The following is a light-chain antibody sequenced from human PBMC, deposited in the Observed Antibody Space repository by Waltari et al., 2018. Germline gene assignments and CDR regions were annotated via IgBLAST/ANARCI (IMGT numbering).Light chain of an antibody. CDR3: QQSYSTPEYT. J-gene: IGKJ2*01. CDR2: AAS. CDR1: QNISSY. V-gene: IGKV1-39*01. Sequence: DIQMTQSPSSLSASVGDRVTITCRASQNISSYLNWYQQKPGKAPKLLIYAASSLQSGVPSRFSGSGSETDFTLTISSLQPEDFATYYCQQSYSTPEYTFGQGTKLEIK.